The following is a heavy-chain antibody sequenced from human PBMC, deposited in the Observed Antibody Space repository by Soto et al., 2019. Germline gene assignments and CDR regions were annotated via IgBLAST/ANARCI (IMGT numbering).Heavy chain of an antibody. J-gene: IGHJ6*04. CDR1: GFSLYTGGVG. D-gene: IGHD1-1*01. CDR3: AHYTTDTYFDV. V-gene: IGHV2-5*02. Sequence: QITLKESSPTLVNPTQTLTLTCSFSGFSLYTGGVGVGWIRKPPGKALEWLALLYWDDTRRYNPSLKNTLTIAKDTSENQVVLTVTDMGPVDTGTYFCAHYTTDTYFDVWGKGATVTVSS. CDR2: LYWDDTR.